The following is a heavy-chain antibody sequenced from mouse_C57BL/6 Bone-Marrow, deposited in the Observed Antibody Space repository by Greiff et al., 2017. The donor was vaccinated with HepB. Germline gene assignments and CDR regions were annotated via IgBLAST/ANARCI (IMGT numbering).Heavy chain of an antibody. D-gene: IGHD2-1*01. J-gene: IGHJ4*01. CDR2: ISNGGGST. CDR1: GFTFSDYY. Sequence: DVQLQESGGGLVQPGGSLKLSCAASGFTFSDYYMYWVRQTPEKRLEWVAYISNGGGSTYYPDTVKGRFTISRDNAKNTLYLQMSRLKSEDTAMYYCARRLYSYAMDYWGQGTSVTVSS. CDR3: ARRLYSYAMDY. V-gene: IGHV5-12*01.